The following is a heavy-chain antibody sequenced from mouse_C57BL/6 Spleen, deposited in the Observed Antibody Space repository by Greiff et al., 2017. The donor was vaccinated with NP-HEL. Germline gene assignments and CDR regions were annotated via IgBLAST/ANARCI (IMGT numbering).Heavy chain of an antibody. CDR1: GYSFTGYY. V-gene: IGHV1-42*01. Sequence: VQLKQSGPELVKPGASVKISCKASGYSFTGYYMNWVKQSPEKSLEWIGEINPSTGGTTYNQKFKAKATLTVDKSSSTAYMQLMSLTSEDSAVYYCARSGDYGDYYAMDYWGQGTSVTVSS. D-gene: IGHD1-1*01. CDR3: ARSGDYGDYYAMDY. CDR2: INPSTGGT. J-gene: IGHJ4*01.